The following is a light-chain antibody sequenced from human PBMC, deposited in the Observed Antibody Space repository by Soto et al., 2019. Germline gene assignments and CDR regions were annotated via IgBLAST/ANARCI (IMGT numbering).Light chain of an antibody. CDR2: GAS. J-gene: IGKJ2*01. CDR1: QSVTSNY. Sequence: EIVLTQYPGTLSLSPGERATLSCRASQSVTSNYLAWYQQKPGQAPRVLIYGASNRATGIPDRFSGSGSGTDFTLTISRLEPEDFAVYYCHQYGSSPTFGQGTKLEI. V-gene: IGKV3-20*01. CDR3: HQYGSSPT.